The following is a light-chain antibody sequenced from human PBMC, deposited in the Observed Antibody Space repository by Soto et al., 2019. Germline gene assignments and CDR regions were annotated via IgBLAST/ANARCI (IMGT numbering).Light chain of an antibody. CDR1: NSNIGRDY. CDR3: AAWDDSLSGPV. Sequence: QSVLTQPPSASGTPGQRVTISCSGSNSNIGRDYVFWYQQLPGTAPKLLIYSDNQRPSGVPDRFSGSRSGTSASLAISGLRSDDEADYYCAAWDDSLSGPVFGGGTKLTVL. J-gene: IGLJ2*01. V-gene: IGLV1-47*02. CDR2: SDN.